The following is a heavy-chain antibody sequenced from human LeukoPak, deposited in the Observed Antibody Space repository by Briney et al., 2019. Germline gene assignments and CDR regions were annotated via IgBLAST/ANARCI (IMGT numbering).Heavy chain of an antibody. CDR1: GFTFSDYA. CDR2: ISGSGGNT. D-gene: IGHD4-23*01. CDR3: AKWSPYGGYPGY. V-gene: IGHV3-23*01. J-gene: IGHJ4*02. Sequence: GGPLRLSCVASGFTFSDYAMTWVRQAPGKGLEWVSAISGSGGNTYYADSVKGRFTISRDNSKNTLYLQMNSLRAEDTAVYYCAKWSPYGGYPGYWGQGTLVTVSS.